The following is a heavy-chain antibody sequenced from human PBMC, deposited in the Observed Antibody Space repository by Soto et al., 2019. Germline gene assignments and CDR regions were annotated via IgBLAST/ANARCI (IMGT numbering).Heavy chain of an antibody. CDR3: ARGTGSFGPGRY. V-gene: IGHV4-34*02. CDR2: ISYSGST. J-gene: IGHJ4*02. Sequence: QLQLQQWGAGLLKPSETLALTCVVYGESFSGYYWSWIRQPPGQGLEWIGEISYSGSTNYSPSVKSRITISLDTSKSQLSLRLRSVTAADTALYFCARGTGSFGPGRYWGQGTPVTVSS. CDR1: GESFSGYY. D-gene: IGHD2-8*02.